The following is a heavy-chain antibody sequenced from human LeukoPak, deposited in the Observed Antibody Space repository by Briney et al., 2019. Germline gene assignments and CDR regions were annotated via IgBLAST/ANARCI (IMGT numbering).Heavy chain of an antibody. CDR2: IKQDGSEK. CDR3: ARAPTYYYDSSGYYDY. Sequence: PGGSLRLSCAASGFTFSNYWMNWVRQAPGKGLEWVANIKQDGSEKYYVDSVKGRFTISRDNAKNSLYLQMNSLRAEDTAVYYCARAPTYYYDSSGYYDYWGQGTLVTVSS. V-gene: IGHV3-7*01. D-gene: IGHD3-22*01. CDR1: GFTFSNYW. J-gene: IGHJ4*02.